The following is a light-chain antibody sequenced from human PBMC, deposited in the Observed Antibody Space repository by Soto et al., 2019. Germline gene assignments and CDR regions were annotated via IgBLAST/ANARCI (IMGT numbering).Light chain of an antibody. CDR2: GAS. CDR1: QGIATD. Sequence: PQSPSSLSASVGETVTITCRASQGIATDLGWYQQKPGKAPDLLIFGASGLRGGVPSRFSGSGSVSHFTLTITSLQPEDFATYYCLQDYDYPRTFGQGTKVDIK. J-gene: IGKJ1*01. V-gene: IGKV1-6*01. CDR3: LQDYDYPRT.